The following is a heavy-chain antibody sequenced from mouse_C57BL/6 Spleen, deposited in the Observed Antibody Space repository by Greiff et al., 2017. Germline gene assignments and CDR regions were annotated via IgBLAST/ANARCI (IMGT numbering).Heavy chain of an antibody. V-gene: IGHV5-15*01. CDR2: ISSLAYSI. D-gene: IGHD2-5*01. CDR1: GFTFSDYG. CDR3: ANHNYRNYDYAMDY. Sequence: EVQGVESGGGLVQPGGSLKLSCAASGFTFSDYGMAWVRQAPRKGPEWVAVISSLAYSIYYADTVTGRFTITGETAKDTLYLEMSRLRSEDTAMDYWANHNYRNYDYAMDYWGQGTSVTVSS. J-gene: IGHJ4*01.